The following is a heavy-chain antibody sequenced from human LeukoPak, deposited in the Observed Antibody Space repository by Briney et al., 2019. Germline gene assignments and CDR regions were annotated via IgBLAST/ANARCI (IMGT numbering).Heavy chain of an antibody. Sequence: VGSLRLSSAAPRFTPRRYVMHWVRPAPRKGLEWGALISNVGRMTYSAHSARGAVTISRDTSKNTLSLQMNSLRAEDTAAYYCARRLATAERACFDSWGQGTLVTVSS. J-gene: IGHJ4*02. CDR2: ISNVGRMT. D-gene: IGHD6-13*01. V-gene: IGHV3-30*01. CDR3: ARRLATAERACFDS. CDR1: RFTPRRYV.